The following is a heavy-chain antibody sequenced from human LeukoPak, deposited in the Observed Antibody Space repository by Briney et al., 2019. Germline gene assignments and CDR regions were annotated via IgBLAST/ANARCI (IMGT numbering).Heavy chain of an antibody. D-gene: IGHD5-18*01. CDR2: VSGTGGST. CDR3: ARSVGYSYGLRHFDY. V-gene: IGHV3-23*01. J-gene: IGHJ4*02. CDR1: GFTFTNYA. Sequence: GGSLRLSCAVSGFTFTNYAMSWVRQAPGKGLEWVSAVSGTGGSTYYADSVKGRFTISRDNSKNTLYLQMNSLRAEDTAVYYCARSVGYSYGLRHFDYWGQGTLVTVSS.